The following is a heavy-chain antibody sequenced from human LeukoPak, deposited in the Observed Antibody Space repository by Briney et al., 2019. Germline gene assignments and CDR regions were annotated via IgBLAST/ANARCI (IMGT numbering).Heavy chain of an antibody. Sequence: PSETLSLTCTVSGYSISSGYYWGWIRQPPGKGLEWIGSIYHSGSTYYNPSLKSRVTISVDTSKNQFSLKLSSVTAADTAVYYCARSGCCSGGSCYSCTYDIWGQGTMVTVSS. CDR3: ARSGCCSGGSCYSCTYDI. V-gene: IGHV4-38-2*02. CDR1: GYSISSGYY. D-gene: IGHD2-15*01. CDR2: IYHSGST. J-gene: IGHJ3*02.